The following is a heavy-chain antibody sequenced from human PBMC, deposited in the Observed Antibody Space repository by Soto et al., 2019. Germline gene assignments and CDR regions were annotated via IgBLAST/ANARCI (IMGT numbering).Heavy chain of an antibody. CDR2: INHSGST. J-gene: IGHJ6*02. V-gene: IGHV4-34*01. CDR3: ARGKSYYYYGMDV. Sequence: SETLSLTCAVYGGSFSGYYWSWIRQPPGKGLEWIGEINHSGSTNYNPSLKSRVTISVDTSKNQFSLKLSSVTAADTAVYYCARGKSYYYYGMDVWGQGTTVTVSS. CDR1: GGSFSGYY.